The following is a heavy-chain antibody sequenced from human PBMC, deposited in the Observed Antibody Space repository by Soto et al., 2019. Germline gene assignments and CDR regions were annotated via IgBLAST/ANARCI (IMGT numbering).Heavy chain of an antibody. V-gene: IGHV4-30-4*01. J-gene: IGHJ6*02. CDR3: ATSSLGYYYGMDV. CDR2: IYYSGST. CDR1: GGSISSGDYY. D-gene: IGHD2-2*01. Sequence: SETLSLTCTVSGGSISSGDYYWSWIRQPPGKGLEWIGYIYYSGSTYYNPSLKSRVTISVDTSKNQFSLKLSSVTAADTAVYYCATSSLGYYYGMDVWGQGTTVTSP.